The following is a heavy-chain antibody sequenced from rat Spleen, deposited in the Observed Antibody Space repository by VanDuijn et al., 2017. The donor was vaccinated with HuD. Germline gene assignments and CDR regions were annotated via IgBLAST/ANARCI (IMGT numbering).Heavy chain of an antibody. D-gene: IGHD1-12*02. V-gene: IGHV3-3*01. CDR2: INSAGST. Sequence: EVQLQESGPGLVKPSQSLSLTCSVTGDSISSNFWGWIRKFPGNKMEWMGYINSAGSTNYNPSLKSRISITRDTSKNQFFLQVKSVTTEDTANYYCARRRYDGTYYLYWGQGVMVTVSS. CDR1: GDSISSNF. J-gene: IGHJ2*01. CDR3: ARRRYDGTYYLY.